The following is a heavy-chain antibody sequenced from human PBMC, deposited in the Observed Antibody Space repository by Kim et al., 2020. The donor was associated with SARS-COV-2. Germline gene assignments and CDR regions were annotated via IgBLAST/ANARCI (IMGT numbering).Heavy chain of an antibody. CDR3: AKDTYGDYGGSWFDP. D-gene: IGHD4-17*01. V-gene: IGHV3-9*01. J-gene: IGHJ5*02. Sequence: GGSLRLSCAASGFTFDDYAMHWVRQAPGKGLEWVSGISWNSGSIGYADSVKVRFTISRDNAKNSLYLQMNSLRAEDTALYYCAKDTYGDYGGSWFDPWGQGTLVTVSS. CDR2: ISWNSGSI. CDR1: GFTFDDYA.